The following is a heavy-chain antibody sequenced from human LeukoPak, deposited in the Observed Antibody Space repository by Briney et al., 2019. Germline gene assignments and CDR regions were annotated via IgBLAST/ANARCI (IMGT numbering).Heavy chain of an antibody. D-gene: IGHD5-12*01. CDR1: GGSISSGGYH. V-gene: IGHV4-61*02. CDR2: IYTSGST. CDR3: ARDDIEDNWFDP. J-gene: IGHJ5*02. Sequence: SQTLSLTCAVSGGSISSGGYHWSWIRQPAGKGMEWIGRIYTSGSTNYNPSLKSRVTISVDTSKNQFSLKLSSVTAADTAVYYCARDDIEDNWFDPWGQGTLVTVSS.